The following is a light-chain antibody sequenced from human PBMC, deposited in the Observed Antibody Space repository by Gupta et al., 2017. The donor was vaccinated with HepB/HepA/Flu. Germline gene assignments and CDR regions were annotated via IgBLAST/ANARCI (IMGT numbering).Light chain of an antibody. CDR3: LYRYSMPWT. CDR1: QCISNY. Sequence: DIQMTQSPSSLSASVGDRVTITCRASQCISNYLNWYQQKAEKAPKLLIYAASSLQSGVPSRFSGSGSGTDFTLTISRLQPEDFATYYCLYRYSMPWTFGQGTRVEI. CDR2: AAS. J-gene: IGKJ1*01. V-gene: IGKV1-39*01.